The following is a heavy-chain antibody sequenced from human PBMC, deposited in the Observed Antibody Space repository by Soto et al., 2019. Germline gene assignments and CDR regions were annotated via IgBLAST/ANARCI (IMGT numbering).Heavy chain of an antibody. CDR2: ISYEGSEK. Sequence: QVHLVESGGGVVQPGRSLRLSCAASGFTFSNNGMHWVRQAPGKGLEWMGVISYEGSEKYYAGSVKGRFTISRDKSKNTLYLQMATLRAEDTAIYYCVKDKGAAAGFDYWGQGILVTVSS. V-gene: IGHV3-30*18. CDR1: GFTFSNNG. J-gene: IGHJ4*02. CDR3: VKDKGAAAGFDY. D-gene: IGHD6-13*01.